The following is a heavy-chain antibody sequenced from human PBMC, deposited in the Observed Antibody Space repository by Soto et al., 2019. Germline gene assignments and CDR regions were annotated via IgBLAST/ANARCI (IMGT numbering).Heavy chain of an antibody. D-gene: IGHD5-18*01. CDR3: ARDGASEGGYSYGPDREYYYYYGMDV. CDR1: GFTFSSYG. J-gene: IGHJ6*02. CDR2: IWYDGSNK. Sequence: GGSLRLSCAASGFTFSSYGMHWVRQAPGKGLEWVAVIWYDGSNKYYADSVKGRFTISRDNSKNTLYLQMNSLRAEDTAVYYCARDGASEGGYSYGPDREYYYYYGMDVWGQGTTVTVSS. V-gene: IGHV3-33*01.